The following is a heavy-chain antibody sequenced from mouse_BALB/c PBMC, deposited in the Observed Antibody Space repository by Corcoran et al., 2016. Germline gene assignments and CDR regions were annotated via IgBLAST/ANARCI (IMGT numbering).Heavy chain of an antibody. Sequence: QVQLQQSGPELVKPGASVKMSCKASGYTFTDYVISWVKQRTGQGLEWIGEIYPGSGSTYYNEKFKGKATLTADKSSNTAYMQLSSLTSEDSAVYFCAAYGNYFYAMDYWGQGTSVTVSS. V-gene: IGHV1-81*01. CDR2: IYPGSGST. CDR3: AAYGNYFYAMDY. CDR1: GYTFTDYV. J-gene: IGHJ4*01. D-gene: IGHD2-1*01.